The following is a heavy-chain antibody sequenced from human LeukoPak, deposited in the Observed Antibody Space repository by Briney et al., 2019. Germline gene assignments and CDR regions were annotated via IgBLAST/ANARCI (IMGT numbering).Heavy chain of an antibody. J-gene: IGHJ4*02. D-gene: IGHD3-10*01. CDR2: IRSKANSYAT. Sequence: GGSLRLSCAASGFTFSGSAMHWVRQASGKGLEWVGRIRSKANSYATAYAASVKGRFTISRDDSKNTAYLQMNSLGAEDTAVYYCAKDGVWFGELATTYFDYWGQGTLVTVSS. CDR1: GFTFSGSA. CDR3: AKDGVWFGELATTYFDY. V-gene: IGHV3-73*01.